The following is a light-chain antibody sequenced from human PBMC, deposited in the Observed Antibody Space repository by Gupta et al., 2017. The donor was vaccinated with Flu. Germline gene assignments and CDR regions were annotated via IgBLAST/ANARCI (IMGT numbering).Light chain of an antibody. J-gene: IGKJ5*01. CDR3: QQYNKWPPLT. Sequence: STLFGAPRERATLACMSSQCVNSNLAWYQQQPGQAPRLLIYGASTRATCIPARFSGSGSWTEFTLTLSSLQSEDFALYYCQQYNKWPPLTFGQGTRLEIK. CDR1: QCVNSN. V-gene: IGKV3-15*01. CDR2: GAS.